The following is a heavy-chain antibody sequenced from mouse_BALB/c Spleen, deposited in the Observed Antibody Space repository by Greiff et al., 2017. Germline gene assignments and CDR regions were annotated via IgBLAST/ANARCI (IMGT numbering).Heavy chain of an antibody. D-gene: IGHD1-1*01. CDR1: GYTFTDYA. Sequence: QVQLQQSGAELVRPGVSVKISCKGSGYTFTDYAMHWVKQSHAKSLEWIGVISTYYGDASYNQKFKGKATMTVDKSSSTAYMELARLTSEDSAIYYCARGYGSSRVYFDYWGQGTTLTVSS. V-gene: IGHV1S137*01. CDR3: ARGYGSSRVYFDY. J-gene: IGHJ2*01. CDR2: ISTYYGDA.